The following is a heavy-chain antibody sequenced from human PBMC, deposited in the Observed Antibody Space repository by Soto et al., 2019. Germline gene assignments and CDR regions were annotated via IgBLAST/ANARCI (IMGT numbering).Heavy chain of an antibody. CDR3: ARGSKYYYGSGRFGWFDP. CDR1: GGSFSGYY. D-gene: IGHD3-10*01. V-gene: IGHV4-34*01. J-gene: IGHJ5*02. Sequence: QVQLQQWGAGLLKPSETLSLTCAVYGGSFSGYYWSWIRQPPGKGLEWIGEINHSGSTNYNPSLKSRVTISVDTSKNQFSLKLSSVTAADTAVYYGARGSKYYYGSGRFGWFDPWGQGTLVTVSS. CDR2: INHSGST.